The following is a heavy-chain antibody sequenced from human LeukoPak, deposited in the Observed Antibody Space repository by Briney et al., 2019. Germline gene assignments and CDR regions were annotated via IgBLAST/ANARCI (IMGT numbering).Heavy chain of an antibody. D-gene: IGHD6-19*01. V-gene: IGHV3-30*03. CDR1: RFTFRNYG. CDR3: ARDPPGYSSGWSYYYYYYMDV. J-gene: IGHJ6*03. Sequence: GGSLRLSCAASRFTFRNYGMHWVRQAPGKGLEWVAVISNDGSNKYYADSVKGRFTISRDNSKNTLYLQMNSLRAEDTAVYYCARDPPGYSSGWSYYYYYYMDVWGKGTTVTASS. CDR2: ISNDGSNK.